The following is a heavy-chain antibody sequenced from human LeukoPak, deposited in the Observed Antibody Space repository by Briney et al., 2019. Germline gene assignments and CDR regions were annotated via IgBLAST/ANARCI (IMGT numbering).Heavy chain of an antibody. CDR2: ISGSGGST. J-gene: IGHJ4*02. D-gene: IGHD2-2*01. Sequence: GGSLRLSCAASGFTFSSYWMSWVRQAPGKGLEWVSAISGSGGSTYYADSVKGRFTISRDNSKNTLYLQMNSLRAEDTAVYYCAKDPRAQYCSSTSCSHYDYWGQGTLVTVSS. CDR1: GFTFSSYW. CDR3: AKDPRAQYCSSTSCSHYDY. V-gene: IGHV3-23*01.